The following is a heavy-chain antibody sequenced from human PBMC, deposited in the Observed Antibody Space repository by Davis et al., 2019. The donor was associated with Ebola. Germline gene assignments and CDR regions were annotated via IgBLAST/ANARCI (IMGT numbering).Heavy chain of an antibody. Sequence: ASVQVSCKASAYTFTSYYMHWVRQAPGQGLEWMGIINPSGGSTSYAQKFQGRVTMTRDTSTSTVYMELSSLRSEDTAVYYCARDGQQWLVKGWFDPWGQGTLVTVSS. V-gene: IGHV1-46*01. D-gene: IGHD6-19*01. CDR3: ARDGQQWLVKGWFDP. J-gene: IGHJ5*02. CDR1: AYTFTSYY. CDR2: INPSGGST.